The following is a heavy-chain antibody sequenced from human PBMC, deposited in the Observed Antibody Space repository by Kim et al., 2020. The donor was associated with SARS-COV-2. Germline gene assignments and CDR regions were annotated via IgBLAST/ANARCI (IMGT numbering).Heavy chain of an antibody. V-gene: IGHV3-9*01. D-gene: IGHD3-10*01. CDR2: ISWNSGSI. CDR3: AISHGSGSSFDY. J-gene: IGHJ4*02. Sequence: GGSLRLSCAASGFTFDDYAMHWVRQAPGKGLEWVSGISWNSGSIGYADSVKGRFTISRDNAKNSLYLQMNSLRAEDTALYYCAISHGSGSSFDYWGQGTLVTVSS. CDR1: GFTFDDYA.